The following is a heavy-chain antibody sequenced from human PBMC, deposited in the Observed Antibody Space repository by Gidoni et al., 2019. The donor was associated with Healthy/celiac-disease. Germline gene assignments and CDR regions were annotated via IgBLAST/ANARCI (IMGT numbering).Heavy chain of an antibody. J-gene: IGHJ4*02. V-gene: IGHV1-3*01. CDR1: GYTFTSYA. CDR2: INAGNGNT. D-gene: IGHD3-10*01. Sequence: QVQLVQSGAEVKKPGASGKVSCKASGYTFTSYAMHWVRQATGQRLEWMGWINAGNGNTKYSQKFQGRVTITRDTSASTAYMELSSLRSEDTAVYYCARGVQGIWFGEEGYYFDYWGQGTLVTVSS. CDR3: ARGVQGIWFGEEGYYFDY.